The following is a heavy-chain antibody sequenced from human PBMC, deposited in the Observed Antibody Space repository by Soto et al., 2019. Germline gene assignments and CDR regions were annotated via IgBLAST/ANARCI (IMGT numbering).Heavy chain of an antibody. J-gene: IGHJ4*02. D-gene: IGHD3-22*01. Sequence: EVQLVESGGGLVKPGGSLRLSCAASGFTFSSYSMNWVRQAPGKGLEWVSSISSSSSYIYYADSVKGRFTISRDNAKNSLYLQMNSLRAEDTAEYYCASQGGYYYDSSGLDYWGQGTLVTVSS. CDR3: ASQGGYYYDSSGLDY. V-gene: IGHV3-21*01. CDR1: GFTFSSYS. CDR2: ISSSSSYI.